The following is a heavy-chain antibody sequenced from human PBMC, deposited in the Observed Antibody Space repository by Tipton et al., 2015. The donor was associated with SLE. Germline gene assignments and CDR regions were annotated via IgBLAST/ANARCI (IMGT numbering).Heavy chain of an antibody. CDR1: GGSFREYY. D-gene: IGHD3-10*01. CDR3: ARERGSGKIYSSYKFYYMDV. Sequence: TLSLTCAVYGGSFREYYWAWIRQAPGKGLEWIGEINQGGGSSHNPSLKSRVSLSVDTSKNQFSLKLTSVTAADTGVYFCARERGSGKIYSSYKFYYMDVWANGTTVTVS. CDR2: INQGGGS. V-gene: IGHV4-34*01. J-gene: IGHJ6*03.